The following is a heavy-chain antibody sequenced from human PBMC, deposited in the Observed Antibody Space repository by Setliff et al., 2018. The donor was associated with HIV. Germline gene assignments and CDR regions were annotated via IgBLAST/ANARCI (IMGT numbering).Heavy chain of an antibody. V-gene: IGHV3-66*04. D-gene: IGHD3-10*01. J-gene: IGHJ4*02. CDR3: AKQVSGYFDY. CDR2: IYKAGKT. CDR1: GFRVTDTY. Sequence: GGSLRLSCEASGFRVTDTYMAWVRQAPGKGLEWVTLIYKAGKTYYADFVKGRFTIARDDTKNTLFLVLTSLRPEDTAVYYCAKQVSGYFDYWGQGALVTVSS.